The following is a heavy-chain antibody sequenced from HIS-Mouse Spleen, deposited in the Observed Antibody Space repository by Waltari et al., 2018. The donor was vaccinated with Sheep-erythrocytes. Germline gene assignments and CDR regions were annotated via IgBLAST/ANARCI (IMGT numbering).Heavy chain of an antibody. D-gene: IGHD3-22*01. CDR2: ISYDGSNK. V-gene: IGHV3-30-3*01. Sequence: QVQLVESGGGVVQPGRSLRLSCAASGFTFSSYAMHWVRQAPGKGLGWVAVISYDGSNKYYADSVKGRFTISRDNSKNTLYLQMNSLRAEDTAVYYCASGYYDSSPFQHWGQGTLVTVSS. J-gene: IGHJ1*01. CDR3: ASGYYDSSPFQH. CDR1: GFTFSSYA.